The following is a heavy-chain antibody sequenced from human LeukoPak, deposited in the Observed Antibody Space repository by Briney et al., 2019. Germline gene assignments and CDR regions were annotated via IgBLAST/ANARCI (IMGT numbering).Heavy chain of an antibody. J-gene: IGHJ4*02. CDR3: ARGGGSYYY. Sequence: PSETLSLICAVYGGSLSGYYWSWIRQPPGKGLEWIGEINHSGSTNYNPSLKSRVTISLDTSKNQFSLKLSSVTAADTAVYYCARGGGSYYYWGQGTLVTVSS. CDR1: GGSLSGYY. CDR2: INHSGST. V-gene: IGHV4-34*01. D-gene: IGHD1-26*01.